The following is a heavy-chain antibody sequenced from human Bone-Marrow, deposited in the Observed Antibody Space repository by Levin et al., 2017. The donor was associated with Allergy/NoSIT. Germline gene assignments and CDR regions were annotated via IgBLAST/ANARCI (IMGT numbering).Heavy chain of an antibody. CDR3: AKKEYSSSSFFDY. J-gene: IGHJ4*02. D-gene: IGHD6-6*01. Sequence: TGGSLRLSCAASGFTFSSYSMSWVRQAPGKGLEWVSAIIASGGRTYYADSVKGRFTISRDNSKSTLDLQMNSLIAEDTAVYYCAKKEYSSSSFFDYWGQGALVTVSS. CDR2: IIASGGRT. CDR1: GFTFSSYS. V-gene: IGHV3-23*01.